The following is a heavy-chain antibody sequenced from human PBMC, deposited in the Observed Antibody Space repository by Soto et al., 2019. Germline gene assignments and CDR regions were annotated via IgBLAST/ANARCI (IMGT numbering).Heavy chain of an antibody. D-gene: IGHD1-26*01. CDR2: INPGYPAGRST. CDR3: AREAIVAGATTGMDV. V-gene: IGHV1-46*01. J-gene: IGHJ6*02. CDR1: GGTFSSYS. Sequence: QVQLVQSGAEVKKPGSSVKVSCKASGGTFSSYSINWVRQAPGQGLEWMGVINPGYPAGRSTTYAQKFQGRVTMTTDTSTSTVYMELSRLRSDDTAVYYCAREAIVAGATTGMDVWGQGTTVTVSS.